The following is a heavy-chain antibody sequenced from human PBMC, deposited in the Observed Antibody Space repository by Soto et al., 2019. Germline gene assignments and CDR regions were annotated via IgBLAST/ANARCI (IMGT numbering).Heavy chain of an antibody. J-gene: IGHJ6*02. CDR3: TTDLNDLWSGYGMDV. D-gene: IGHD3-3*01. CDR1: GFTFSNAW. V-gene: IGHV3-15*01. Sequence: GGSLRLSCAASGFTFSNAWMSWVRQAPGKGLEWVGRIKSKTDGGTTDYAAPVKGRFTISRDDSKNTLYLQMNSLKTEDTAVYYCTTDLNDLWSGYGMDVWGQGTTLTVS. CDR2: IKSKTDGGTT.